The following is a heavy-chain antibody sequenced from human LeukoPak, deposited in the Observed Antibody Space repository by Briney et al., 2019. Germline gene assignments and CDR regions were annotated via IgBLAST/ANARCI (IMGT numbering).Heavy chain of an antibody. CDR2: ISGSGSST. D-gene: IGHD1-26*01. CDR3: AKDKGWGYSAYDCYGMDV. CDR1: GFTFSSYA. V-gene: IGHV3-23*01. Sequence: GGSLRLSCAASGFTFSSYAMSWVRQAPGKGLEWVSAISGSGSSTYYADSVKGRFTISRDNSKNTLYLQMNSLRAEDTAVYYCAKDKGWGYSAYDCYGMDVWGQGATVTVSS. J-gene: IGHJ6*02.